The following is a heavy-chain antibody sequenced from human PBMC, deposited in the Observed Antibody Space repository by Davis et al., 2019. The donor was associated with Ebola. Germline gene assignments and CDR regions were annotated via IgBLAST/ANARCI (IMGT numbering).Heavy chain of an antibody. V-gene: IGHV1-69*04. Sequence: SVKVSCKASGYTFTSYYMHWVRQAPGQGLEWMGRIIPILGMANYAQKFQGRVTITADKSTSTAYMELSSLRSEDTAVYYCARERRCSSTSCYTSYYYGMDVWGQGTTVTVSS. CDR2: IIPILGMA. D-gene: IGHD2-2*02. CDR3: ARERRCSSTSCYTSYYYGMDV. J-gene: IGHJ6*02. CDR1: GYTFTSYY.